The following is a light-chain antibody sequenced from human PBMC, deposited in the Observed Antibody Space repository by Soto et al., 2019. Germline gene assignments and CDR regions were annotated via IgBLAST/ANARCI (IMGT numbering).Light chain of an antibody. Sequence: DIVLTQSPLSLPVTPGEPASISCRASQSLLQSNGYNYLAWFLQKPGRSPQLLIYLASTRASGVPDRFSGSGSGTDFTLKISRVEAEDAGVYYCMQALQTPRTFGGGTKVEI. CDR3: MQALQTPRT. CDR1: QSLLQSNGYNY. CDR2: LAS. J-gene: IGKJ4*01. V-gene: IGKV2-28*01.